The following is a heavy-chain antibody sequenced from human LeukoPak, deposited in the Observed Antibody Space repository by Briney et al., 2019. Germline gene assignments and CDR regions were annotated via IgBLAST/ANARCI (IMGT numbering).Heavy chain of an antibody. CDR3: ASSGGDGYNVYY. CDR1: GGSMNIYY. D-gene: IGHD5-24*01. J-gene: IGHJ4*02. V-gene: IGHV4-59*08. Sequence: SETLSLTCTVFGGSMNIYYWSWIRQPPGKGLEWIGYIFYSGSTKYNPSLKSRVTISVDTSKKQFSLKLTSVTAADTALYYCASSGGDGYNVYYWGQGTLVTVSS. CDR2: IFYSGST.